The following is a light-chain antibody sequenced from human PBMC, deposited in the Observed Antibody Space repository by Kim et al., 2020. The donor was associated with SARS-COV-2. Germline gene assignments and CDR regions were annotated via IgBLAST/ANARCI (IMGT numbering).Light chain of an antibody. J-gene: IGKJ2*03. Sequence: ASVGDRVTITCQASQDISNYLNWYQQKPGKAPKLLIYDASNLETGVPSRFSGSGSGTDFTFTISSLQPEDIATYYCQQYDNLPPKSFGQGTKLEIK. CDR3: QQYDNLPPKS. CDR1: QDISNY. V-gene: IGKV1-33*01. CDR2: DAS.